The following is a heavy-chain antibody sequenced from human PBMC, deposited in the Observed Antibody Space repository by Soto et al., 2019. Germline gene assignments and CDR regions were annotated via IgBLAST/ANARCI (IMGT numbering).Heavy chain of an antibody. J-gene: IGHJ4*02. CDR3: ARSTTVDY. Sequence: QVQLVESGGGLVKPGGSLRLSCAASGFTFTDYYMNWIRQAPGKGLEWLSDISTSTSSTNYADSVKGRFTISRDNAKNSPYLQMNSLRAEDTALYHCARSTTVDYWGQGTLVTVSS. CDR1: GFTFTDYY. CDR2: ISTSTSST. V-gene: IGHV3-11*05. D-gene: IGHD4-17*01.